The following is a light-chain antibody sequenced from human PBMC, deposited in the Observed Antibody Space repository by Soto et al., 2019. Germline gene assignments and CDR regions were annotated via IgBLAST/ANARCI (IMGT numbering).Light chain of an antibody. Sequence: QSVLTQPPSASGTPGQRVTISCSGSSSNIGSNAVSCYQQLPGTAPKLLIYNDNQRPSGVPDRFSASKSGTSASLAISGLQSEDEADYYCSAWDDSRNAPGVFGAGTKLTVL. CDR1: SSNIGSNA. CDR3: SAWDDSRNAPGV. V-gene: IGLV1-44*01. J-gene: IGLJ3*02. CDR2: NDN.